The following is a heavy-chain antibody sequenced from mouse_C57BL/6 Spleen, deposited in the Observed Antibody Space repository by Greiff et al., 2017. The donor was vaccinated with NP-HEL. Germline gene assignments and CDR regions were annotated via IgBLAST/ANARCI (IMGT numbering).Heavy chain of an antibody. CDR3: ARHRGYYGSSPGYFDV. D-gene: IGHD1-1*01. J-gene: IGHJ1*03. CDR2: IWSDGST. Sequence: VKLVESGPGLVAPSQSLSITCTVSGFSLTSYGVHWVRQPPGKGLEWLVVIWSDGSTTYNSALKSRLSISKDNSKSQVFLKMNSLQTDDTAMYYCARHRGYYGSSPGYFDVWGTGTTVTVSS. V-gene: IGHV2-6-1*01. CDR1: GFSLTSYG.